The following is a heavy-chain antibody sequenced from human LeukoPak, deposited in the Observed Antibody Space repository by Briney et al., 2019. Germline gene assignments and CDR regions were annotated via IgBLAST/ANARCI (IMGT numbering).Heavy chain of an antibody. V-gene: IGHV4-59*01. CDR3: ARDRTIIRY. Sequence: SETLSLTCTVSGGSISNYYWNWIRQPPGKGLEWIGYIYYSGSTKYNPSLTSRVTISVDTSKNQFSLKLTSVTAADTAVYYCARDRTIIRYWGQGTLVTVSS. D-gene: IGHD3-9*01. CDR1: GGSISNYY. CDR2: IYYSGST. J-gene: IGHJ4*02.